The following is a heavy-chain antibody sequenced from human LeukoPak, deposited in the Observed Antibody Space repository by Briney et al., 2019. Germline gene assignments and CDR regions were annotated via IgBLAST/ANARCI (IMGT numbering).Heavy chain of an antibody. Sequence: GGSLRLSCAASGFTFSSYGMHWVRQAPGKGLEWVAVISYDGSNKYYADSVNGRFIISRDNSKNTLSLQMNSLRVEDPAVYYCARDRYSSGWYADYYGMDVWGQGTTVTVSS. CDR2: ISYDGSNK. CDR3: ARDRYSSGWYADYYGMDV. D-gene: IGHD6-19*01. V-gene: IGHV3-30*03. J-gene: IGHJ6*02. CDR1: GFTFSSYG.